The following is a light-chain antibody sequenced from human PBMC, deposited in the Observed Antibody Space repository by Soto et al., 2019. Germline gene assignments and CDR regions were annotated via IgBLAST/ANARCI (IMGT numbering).Light chain of an antibody. J-gene: IGLJ1*01. CDR2: EVS. Sequence: QSVLTQPASVSGSPGQSITISCTGTSSDVGGYNYVSWYQQHPGKAPKLMIYEVSNRPSGVSNRFSGSKSGNTASLTISGLQAEDESDYYCSSDTSSSTLLVFGTGTKLTVL. CDR3: SSDTSSSTLLV. V-gene: IGLV2-14*01. CDR1: SSDVGGYNY.